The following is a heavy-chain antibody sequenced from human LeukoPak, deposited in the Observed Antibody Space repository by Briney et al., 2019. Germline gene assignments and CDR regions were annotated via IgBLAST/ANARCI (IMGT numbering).Heavy chain of an antibody. CDR3: ARNFPGVGCSGGSCYDY. D-gene: IGHD2-15*01. CDR1: GGSISGSSYY. Sequence: SETLSLTCTVSGGSISGSSYYWGWIRQPPGKGLEWIGTIYYSGTTYYNPSLKSRVTISIDTSKNQFSLKLSSVTAADTAVYYCARNFPGVGCSGGSCYDYWGQGTLVTVSS. CDR2: IYYSGTT. V-gene: IGHV4-39*07. J-gene: IGHJ4*02.